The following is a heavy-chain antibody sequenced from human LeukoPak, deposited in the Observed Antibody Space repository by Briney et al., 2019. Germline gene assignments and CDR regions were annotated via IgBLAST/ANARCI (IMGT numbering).Heavy chain of an antibody. J-gene: IGHJ4*02. CDR3: AGPSSSGVGY. CDR1: GFTFSSYA. Sequence: GGSLRLSCAASGFTFSSYAMHWVRQAPGKGLEWVAVISYDGSNKYYADSVKGRFTISRDNSKNTLYLQINSLRPEDTAVYYCAGPSSSGVGYWGQGTLVTVSS. V-gene: IGHV3-30-3*01. D-gene: IGHD6-6*01. CDR2: ISYDGSNK.